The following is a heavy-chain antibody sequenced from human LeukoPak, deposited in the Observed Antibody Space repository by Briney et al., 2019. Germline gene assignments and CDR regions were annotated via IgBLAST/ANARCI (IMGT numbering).Heavy chain of an antibody. CDR1: GSTFDNNW. CDR3: ARDVPHNWFDT. V-gene: IGHV3-74*01. Sequence: GGSLRLSCAASGSTFDNNWMHRVRQGPGKGLVWISRINSDGGGAIYADSVKGRFTVSRDNAKNTLYLQMNSLRAEDTAVYYCARDVPHNWFDTWGQGTLVTVSS. CDR2: INSDGGGA. J-gene: IGHJ5*02.